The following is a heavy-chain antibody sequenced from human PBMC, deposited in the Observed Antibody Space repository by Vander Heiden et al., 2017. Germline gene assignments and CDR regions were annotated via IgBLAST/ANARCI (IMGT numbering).Heavy chain of an antibody. J-gene: IGHJ4*02. V-gene: IGHV1-69*01. CDR1: GGTFSSYA. CDR3: ASTLYRRYCSGGSCFGYFDY. CDR2: IIPIFGTA. D-gene: IGHD2-15*01. Sequence: QVQLVQSGAEVKKPGSSVKVSCKASGGTFSSYAISWVRQAPGQGLEWMGGIIPIFGTANYAQKFQGRVTITADESTSTAYMELSSLRSEDTAVYYCASTLYRRYCSGGSCFGYFDYWGQGTLVTVSS.